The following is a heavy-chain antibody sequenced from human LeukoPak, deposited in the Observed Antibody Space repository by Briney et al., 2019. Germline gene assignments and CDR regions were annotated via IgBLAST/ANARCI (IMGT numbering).Heavy chain of an antibody. J-gene: IGHJ3*02. V-gene: IGHV4-34*01. CDR2: INHSGST. CDR1: GGSFSGYY. CDR3: ARGQSIAARPALRAFDI. D-gene: IGHD6-6*01. Sequence: PSETLSLTCAVYGGSFSGYYWSWIRQPPGKGLEWIGKINHSGSTNYNPSLKSRVTISVDTSKNQFSLKLSSVTAADTAAYYCARGQSIAARPALRAFDIWGQGTMVTVSS.